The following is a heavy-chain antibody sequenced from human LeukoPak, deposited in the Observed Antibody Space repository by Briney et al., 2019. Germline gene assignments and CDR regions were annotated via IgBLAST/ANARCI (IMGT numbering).Heavy chain of an antibody. CDR3: ARDRRGNSYYDFWSGAYYYYYMDV. V-gene: IGHV4-61*02. Sequence: SQTLSLTCTVSGVSISSGSYYWSWLRQPAGKGLEWIGRIYTSGSTNYNPSLKSRVTISVDTSKNQFSLKLSSVTAADTAVYYCARDRRGNSYYDFWSGAYYYYYMDVWGKGTTVTVSS. D-gene: IGHD3-3*01. CDR1: GVSISSGSYY. J-gene: IGHJ6*03. CDR2: IYTSGST.